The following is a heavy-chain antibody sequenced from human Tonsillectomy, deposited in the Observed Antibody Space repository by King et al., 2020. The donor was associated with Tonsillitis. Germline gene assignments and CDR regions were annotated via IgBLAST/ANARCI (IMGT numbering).Heavy chain of an antibody. CDR3: ARDIFYSGSYYPTAYFDY. J-gene: IGHJ4*02. CDR1: GFTFSAYW. V-gene: IGHV3-7*03. D-gene: IGHD3-22*01. Sequence: VQLVQSGGGLVQPGGSLRLSCAASGFTFSAYWMSWVRQAPGKGLEWVANIKQDGSEKYYVESVKGRFTISRDDSKNSLYLRMNSLRVEDTAVYYCARDIFYSGSYYPTAYFDYWGQGTLVTVSS. CDR2: IKQDGSEK.